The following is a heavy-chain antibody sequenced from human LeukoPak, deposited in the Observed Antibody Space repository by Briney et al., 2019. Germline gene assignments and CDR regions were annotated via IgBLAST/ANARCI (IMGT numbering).Heavy chain of an antibody. CDR3: AKDAQRDFDYSNSLES. Sequence: GGSLILSCAASGFTYSHYGMHWVRQAPGKGLEWVAVIWSDGTHNYYGGAVKGRFTISRDNSMKTLFLQMNSLRGDDTAVYYCAKDAQRDFDYSNSLESWGQGTLVTVSS. CDR1: GFTYSHYG. CDR2: IWSDGTHN. V-gene: IGHV3-33*06. D-gene: IGHD4-11*01. J-gene: IGHJ5*01.